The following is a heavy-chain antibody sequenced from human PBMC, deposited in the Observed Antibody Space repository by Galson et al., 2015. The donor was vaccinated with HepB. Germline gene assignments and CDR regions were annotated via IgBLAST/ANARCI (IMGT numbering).Heavy chain of an antibody. CDR1: GFTFTSSA. D-gene: IGHD3-10*01. J-gene: IGHJ6*02. Sequence: SVKVSCKASGFTFTSSAVQWVRQARGQRLEWIGWIVVGSGHTNYAQKFQERVTITRDMSTITASMELSSLRFEDTAVYYCAEGRGARGSYYYTVDVWGQGTTVTVSS. V-gene: IGHV1-58*01. CDR2: IVVGSGHT. CDR3: AEGRGARGSYYYTVDV.